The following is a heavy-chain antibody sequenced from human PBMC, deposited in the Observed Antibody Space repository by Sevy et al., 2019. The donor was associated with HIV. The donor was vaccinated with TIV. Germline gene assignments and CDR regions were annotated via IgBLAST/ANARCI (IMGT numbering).Heavy chain of an antibody. CDR2: IKEDGSDK. CDR3: ARWDV. J-gene: IGHJ6*04. Sequence: GGYLRLSCAISGFTVNDKYIICVRQAPGKGLEWVVNIKEDGSDKYYVDSVKGRFTISRDNAQNSLYLEMNSLRAEDTTVDYCARWDVWGKGTKVSVSS. V-gene: IGHV3-7*01. CDR1: GFTVNDKY.